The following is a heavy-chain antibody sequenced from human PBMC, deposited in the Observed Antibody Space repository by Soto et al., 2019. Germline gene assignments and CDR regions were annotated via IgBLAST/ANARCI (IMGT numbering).Heavy chain of an antibody. Sequence: SETLSLTCAVYGGSFSGYYWSWIRQPPGKGLEWIGYIYYSGSTYYNPSLKSRVTISVDTSKNQFSLKLSSVTAADTAVYYCAATSGAARDYYYMDVWGKGTTVTVSS. CDR2: IYYSGST. J-gene: IGHJ6*03. V-gene: IGHV4-34*01. CDR3: AATSGAARDYYYMDV. D-gene: IGHD6-6*01. CDR1: GGSFSGYY.